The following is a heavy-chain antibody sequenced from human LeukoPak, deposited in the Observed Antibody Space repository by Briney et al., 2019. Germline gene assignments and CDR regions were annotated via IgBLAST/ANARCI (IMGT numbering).Heavy chain of an antibody. J-gene: IGHJ4*02. CDR1: GFTFDDYA. Sequence: GRSLRLSCAASGFTFDDYAMHWVRQAPGKGLEWVSGISWNSGSIGYADPVKGRFTISRDNAKNSLYLQMNSLRAEDTALYYCAKGAWAAAGTGFDYWGQGTLVTVSS. CDR3: AKGAWAAAGTGFDY. V-gene: IGHV3-9*01. CDR2: ISWNSGSI. D-gene: IGHD6-13*01.